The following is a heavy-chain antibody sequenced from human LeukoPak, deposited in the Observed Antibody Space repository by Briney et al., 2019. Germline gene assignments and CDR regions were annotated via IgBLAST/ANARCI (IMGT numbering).Heavy chain of an antibody. Sequence: GGSLRLSCAASGFTFSSYAMSWVRQAPGKGLEWVSAISGSGGSTYYADSVKGRFTISRDNSKNTLYLQMNSLRAEDTAVYYCAKDQDYYDSSPNDYWGQGTLVTVSS. CDR3: AKDQDYYDSSPNDY. CDR1: GFTFSSYA. CDR2: ISGSGGST. J-gene: IGHJ4*02. D-gene: IGHD3-22*01. V-gene: IGHV3-23*01.